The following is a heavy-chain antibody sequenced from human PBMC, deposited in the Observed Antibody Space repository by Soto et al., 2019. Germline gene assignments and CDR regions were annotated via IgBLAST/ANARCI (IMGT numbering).Heavy chain of an antibody. V-gene: IGHV3-23*01. CDR1: GFTFTNYA. CDR2: IIATGGT. CDR3: ARTIKFTSQSSGWANRFDC. Sequence: EVQLLESGGGLVQPGGSLRLSCAASGFTFTNYAMTWVRQAPGRGLEWVSTIIATGGTFYGGTVKGRFTISRDNSRSTLYLQMNSLRADDAAIYYCARTIKFTSQSSGWANRFDCWGQGTLVTVSS. J-gene: IGHJ4*02. D-gene: IGHD6-19*01.